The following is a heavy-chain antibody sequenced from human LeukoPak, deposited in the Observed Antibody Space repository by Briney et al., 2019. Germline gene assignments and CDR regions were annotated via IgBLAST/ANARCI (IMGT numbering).Heavy chain of an antibody. Sequence: GGSLRLSCTASGFTFGDYAMSWFRQAPGKGLEWVSYISSSGSTIYYADSVKGRFTISRDNAKNSLYLQMNSLRAEDTAVYYCARVRLARGYYFDYWGQGTLVTVSS. CDR2: ISSSGSTI. CDR3: ARVRLARGYYFDY. J-gene: IGHJ4*02. D-gene: IGHD3-10*01. CDR1: GFTFGDYA. V-gene: IGHV3-11*04.